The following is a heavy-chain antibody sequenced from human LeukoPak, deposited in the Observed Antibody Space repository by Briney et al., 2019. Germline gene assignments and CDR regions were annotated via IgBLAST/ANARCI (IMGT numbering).Heavy chain of an antibody. CDR3: ARDPGTYTDYYFDY. CDR2: IIPIFGTA. CDR1: GGTFSSYA. J-gene: IGHJ4*02. V-gene: IGHV1-69*05. Sequence: SVKVSCKASGGTFSSYAISWVRQAPGQGLEWIGRIIPIFGTANYAQKFQGRVTITTDESTSTAYMELSSLRSEDTAVYYCARDPGTYTDYYFDYWGQGTLVTVSS. D-gene: IGHD3-3*01.